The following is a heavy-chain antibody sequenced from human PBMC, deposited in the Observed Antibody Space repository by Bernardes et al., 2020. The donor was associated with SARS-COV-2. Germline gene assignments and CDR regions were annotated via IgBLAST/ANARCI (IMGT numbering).Heavy chain of an antibody. D-gene: IGHD2-2*01. V-gene: IGHV1-2*04. CDR1: GYSFTDYH. CDR3: ARGFLYCSSTSCYANWFDP. CDR2: IYPRNGGT. Sequence: ASVKVSCKASGYSFTDYHMHWVRQAPGQGLEWMGWIYPRNGGTEYAQKFQGWVTMTRDTSISTAYMELSRLRSDDTAVYYCARGFLYCSSTSCYANWFDPWGQGTLVTVSS. J-gene: IGHJ5*02.